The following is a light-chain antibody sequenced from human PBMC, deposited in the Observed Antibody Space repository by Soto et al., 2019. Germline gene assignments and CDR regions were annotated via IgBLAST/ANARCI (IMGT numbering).Light chain of an antibody. J-gene: IGKJ5*01. Sequence: DVHMTQSPSSLSASVGYIVTITCRASQSISSNLIWYQKKKGEAPKPLIYTASSLYSGVPSRLSGSGYGTDLTITITSMQTEDFETYYCQQGYTNPITFGHGTRLEIK. CDR2: TAS. CDR3: QQGYTNPIT. V-gene: IGKV1-39*01. CDR1: QSISSN.